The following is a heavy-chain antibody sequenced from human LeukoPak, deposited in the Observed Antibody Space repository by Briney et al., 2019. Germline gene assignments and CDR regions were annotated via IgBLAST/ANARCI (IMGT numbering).Heavy chain of an antibody. D-gene: IGHD2-2*01. V-gene: IGHV3-30*02. CDR2: IRYDGSNK. Sequence: AGGSLRLSCAASGFTFSSYGMHWVRQAPGKGLEWVAFIRYDGSNKYYGDSVKGRFTISRDKSKNTLYLQMNSLRAEDTAVYYCAKDLYCSSTSCSSQGDYWGQGTLVTVSS. CDR1: GFTFSSYG. J-gene: IGHJ4*02. CDR3: AKDLYCSSTSCSSQGDY.